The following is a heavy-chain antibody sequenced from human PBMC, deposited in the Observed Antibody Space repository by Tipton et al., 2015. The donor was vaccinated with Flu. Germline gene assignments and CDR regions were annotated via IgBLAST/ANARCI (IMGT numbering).Heavy chain of an antibody. CDR3: ARSIRTYYYGSGSYCDY. CDR2: IYYSGST. D-gene: IGHD3-10*01. CDR1: GGSISGYY. Sequence: TLSLTCTVSGGSISGYYWSWIRQPPGKGLEWIAYIYYSGSTNYNPSLKSRVTISVDMSKNQFSLKLNSVTAADTAVYYCARSIRTYYYGSGSYCDYWGQGTLVTVSS. V-gene: IGHV4-59*12. J-gene: IGHJ4*02.